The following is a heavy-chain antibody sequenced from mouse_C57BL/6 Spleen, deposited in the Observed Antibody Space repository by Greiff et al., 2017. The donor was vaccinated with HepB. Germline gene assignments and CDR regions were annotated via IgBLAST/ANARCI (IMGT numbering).Heavy chain of an antibody. D-gene: IGHD1-1*01. CDR2: IYPGDGDT. CDR1: GYAFSSSW. Sequence: VQLQQSGPELAKPGASVKISCKASGYAFSSSWMNWVKQRPGKGLEWIGRIYPGDGDTNYNGKFKGKATLTADKSSSTAYMQLSSLTSEDSAVYFCARPITTVVAGFDYWGQGTTLTVSS. CDR3: ARPITTVVAGFDY. V-gene: IGHV1-82*01. J-gene: IGHJ2*01.